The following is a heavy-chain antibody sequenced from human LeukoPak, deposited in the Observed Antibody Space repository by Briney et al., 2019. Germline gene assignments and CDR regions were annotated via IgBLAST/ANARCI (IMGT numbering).Heavy chain of an antibody. J-gene: IGHJ4*02. CDR1: GGSFSGYY. CDR2: INHSGST. Sequence: PSETLSLTCAVYGGSFSGYYWSWIRQPPGKGLEWIGEINHSGSTNYHPSLKSRVTISVDTSKNQFSLKLSSVTAADTAVYYCASLGVATKYWGQGTLVTVSS. V-gene: IGHV4-34*01. CDR3: ASLGVATKY. D-gene: IGHD5-12*01.